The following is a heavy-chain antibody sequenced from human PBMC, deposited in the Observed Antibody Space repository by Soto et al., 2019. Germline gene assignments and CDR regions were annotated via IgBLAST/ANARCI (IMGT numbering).Heavy chain of an antibody. V-gene: IGHV4-59*01. D-gene: IGHD6-13*01. CDR3: ARVGIAAAGDIGYYGMDV. Sequence: SETLSLTCTVSGGSISSYYWSWIRQPLGKGLEWIGYIYYSGSTNYNPSLKSRVTISVDTSKNQFSLKLSSVTAADTAVYYCARVGIAAAGDIGYYGMDVWGQGTTVTVSS. J-gene: IGHJ6*02. CDR2: IYYSGST. CDR1: GGSISSYY.